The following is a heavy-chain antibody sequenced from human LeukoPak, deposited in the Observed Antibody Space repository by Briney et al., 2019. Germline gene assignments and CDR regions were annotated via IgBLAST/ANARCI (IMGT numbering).Heavy chain of an antibody. CDR2: ISGSGGST. CDR3: AKDSDYYGSGSYYDY. D-gene: IGHD3-10*01. V-gene: IGHV3-23*01. J-gene: IGHJ4*02. Sequence: GGSLRLSCAASGFTFSSYAMSWVRQAPGKGLEWVSVISGSGGSTDYADSVKGRSTISRDNSKSTLYLQMNSLRAEDTAVYYCAKDSDYYGSGSYYDYWGQGTLVTVSS. CDR1: GFTFSSYA.